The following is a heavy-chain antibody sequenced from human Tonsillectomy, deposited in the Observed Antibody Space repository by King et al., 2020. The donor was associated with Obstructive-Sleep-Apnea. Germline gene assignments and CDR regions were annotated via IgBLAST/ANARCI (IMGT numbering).Heavy chain of an antibody. V-gene: IGHV4-39*07. CDR3: ARGLLWFGEPAGFDP. Sequence: LQLQESGPGLVKPSETLSLTCTVSGGSISSSSYYWGWIRQPPGKGLEWIGSIYYSGSTYYNPSLKSRVTISVDTSKNQFSLKLSSVTAADTAVYYCARGLLWFGEPAGFDPWGHGTLVTVSS. CDR1: GGSISSSSYY. D-gene: IGHD3-10*01. CDR2: IYYSGST. J-gene: IGHJ5*02.